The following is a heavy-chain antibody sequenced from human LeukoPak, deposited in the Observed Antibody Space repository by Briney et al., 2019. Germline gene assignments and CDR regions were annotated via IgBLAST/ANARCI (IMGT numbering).Heavy chain of an antibody. V-gene: IGHV3-21*04. CDR3: AKSRSEVVIAGVDY. D-gene: IGHD2-15*01. CDR2: ISSSSSYI. J-gene: IGHJ4*02. Sequence: PGGSLRLSCAASGFTFSSYSMNWVRQAPGKGLEWVSSISSSSSYIYYADSVKGRFTISRDNSKNTLYLHMNSLRAEDTAVYYCAKSRSEVVIAGVDYWGQGTLVTVSS. CDR1: GFTFSSYS.